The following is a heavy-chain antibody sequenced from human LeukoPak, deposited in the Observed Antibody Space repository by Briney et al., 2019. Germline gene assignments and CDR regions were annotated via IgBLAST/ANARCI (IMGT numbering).Heavy chain of an antibody. CDR2: ISAYNGNT. Sequence: VASVKVSCKASGYSLTSNVISWVRQAPGQGLEWMGWISAYNGNTNYAQKLQGRVTMTTDTSTSTAYMELRSLRSDDTAVYYCARFGLGKHIEVAGIPFDIWGQGTMVTVSS. CDR1: GYSLTSNV. J-gene: IGHJ3*02. D-gene: IGHD6-19*01. CDR3: ARFGLGKHIEVAGIPFDI. V-gene: IGHV1-18*01.